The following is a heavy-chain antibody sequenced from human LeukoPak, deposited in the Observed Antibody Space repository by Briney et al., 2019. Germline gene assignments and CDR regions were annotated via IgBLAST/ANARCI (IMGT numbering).Heavy chain of an antibody. V-gene: IGHV3-30*18. Sequence: GRSLKLSCEASGFTFSTYGMHWVRQAPGKGLEGVGVISFDGSNKYYPDSVKGRFTIYRDNSKNTLYLQMNSLRAEDTAVYYCAKDWGNWGYGYYFDLWGQGTLVTVSS. CDR2: ISFDGSNK. D-gene: IGHD7-27*01. J-gene: IGHJ4*02. CDR1: GFTFSTYG. CDR3: AKDWGNWGYGYYFDL.